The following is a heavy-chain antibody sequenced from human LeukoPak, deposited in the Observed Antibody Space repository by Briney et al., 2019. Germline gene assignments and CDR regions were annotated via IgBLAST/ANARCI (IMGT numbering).Heavy chain of an antibody. CDR3: ARVSRDMTSPFDY. J-gene: IGHJ4*02. V-gene: IGHV3-30-3*01. D-gene: IGHD2-15*01. CDR1: GFTFSSYA. CDR2: ISYDGSNK. Sequence: GGSLRLSCAASGFTFSSYAMHWVRQAPGKGLEWVAVISYDGSNKYYADSMKGRFTISRDNSKNTLYLQMNSLRADDTAVYYCARVSRDMTSPFDYWGQGTLVTVSS.